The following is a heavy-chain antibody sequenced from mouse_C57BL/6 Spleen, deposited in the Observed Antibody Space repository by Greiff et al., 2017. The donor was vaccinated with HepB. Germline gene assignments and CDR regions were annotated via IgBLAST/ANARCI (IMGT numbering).Heavy chain of an antibody. CDR1: GFSLTSYG. CDR3: ARQGDYDGYWYFDV. V-gene: IGHV2-6-1*01. D-gene: IGHD2-4*01. Sequence: VKLMESGPGLVAPSQSLSITCTVSGFSLTSYGVHWVRQPPGKGLEWLVVIWSDGSTTYNSALKSRLSISKDNSKSQVFLKMNSLQTDDTAMYYCARQGDYDGYWYFDVWGTGTTVTVSS. J-gene: IGHJ1*03. CDR2: IWSDGST.